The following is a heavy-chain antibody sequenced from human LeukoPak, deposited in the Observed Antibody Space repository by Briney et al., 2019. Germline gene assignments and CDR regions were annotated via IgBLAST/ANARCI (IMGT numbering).Heavy chain of an antibody. D-gene: IGHD6-13*01. J-gene: IGHJ4*02. CDR1: GDSISNYY. Sequence: SETLSLTCSVSGDSISNYYWTWIRQPPGKGLEWIGYIYYTGSANYNPSLKTGVSISVDTSKNQFSLKLTSVTAADTAVYFCARRLMYSTSYDYWGPGTLVTVSS. V-gene: IGHV4-59*01. CDR2: IYYTGSA. CDR3: ARRLMYSTSYDY.